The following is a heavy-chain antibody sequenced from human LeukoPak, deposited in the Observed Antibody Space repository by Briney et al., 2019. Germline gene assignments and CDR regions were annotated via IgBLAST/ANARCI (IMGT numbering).Heavy chain of an antibody. CDR3: ARGGQWGLPEACDI. V-gene: IGHV3-66*02. Sequence: PGGYLRLPCAASGFTVSSNYMSWVRQAPGKGLEWVSVIYSGGSTYYADSVKGRFTISRDNSKNTLYLQMNSLRGEDTAVYYCARGGQWGLPEACDIWGEGTMVTVSS. J-gene: IGHJ3*02. CDR1: GFTVSSNY. CDR2: IYSGGST. D-gene: IGHD1-26*01.